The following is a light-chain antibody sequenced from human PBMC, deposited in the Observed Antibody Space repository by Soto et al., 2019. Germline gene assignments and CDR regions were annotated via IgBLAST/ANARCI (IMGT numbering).Light chain of an antibody. Sequence: QSVLTQPPSVSGAPGQRVTISCTGSSSNIGAGYDVHWYQQLPGTAPKVLISHSSNRPSGVPDRFSGSKSGTSASLAITGLQVEDEADYYCQSYDSSLSAWVFGGGTKLTV. V-gene: IGLV1-40*01. CDR3: QSYDSSLSAWV. CDR2: HSS. J-gene: IGLJ3*02. CDR1: SSNIGAGYD.